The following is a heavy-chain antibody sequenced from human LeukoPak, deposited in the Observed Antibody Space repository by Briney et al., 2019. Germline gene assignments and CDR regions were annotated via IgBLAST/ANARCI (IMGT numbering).Heavy chain of an antibody. CDR2: ISGSGLNA. J-gene: IGHJ4*02. Sequence: PGGSLRLSCAASGFTFSNTAMSWVRQAPGKGLEWLSIISGSGLNAYYADSVKGRFTISRDNAKNTLYLQMNSLRAEDTAVYYCATGTSSGWYQVYDYWGQGTLVTVSS. D-gene: IGHD6-13*01. CDR1: GFTFSNTA. CDR3: ATGTSSGWYQVYDY. V-gene: IGHV3-23*01.